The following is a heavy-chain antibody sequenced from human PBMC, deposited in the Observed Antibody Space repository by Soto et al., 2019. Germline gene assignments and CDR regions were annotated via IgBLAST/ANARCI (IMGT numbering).Heavy chain of an antibody. V-gene: IGHV1-46*01. Sequence: ASVKVSCKAPGYTFTSYYMHWVRQAPRQGLEWMGIINPSGGSTSYAQKFQGRVTMTRDTSTSTVYMELSSLRSEDTAVYYCARDVPYSSSWYYNYYYGMDVWGQGTTVTVSS. J-gene: IGHJ6*02. CDR3: ARDVPYSSSWYYNYYYGMDV. CDR2: INPSGGST. D-gene: IGHD6-13*01. CDR1: GYTFTSYY.